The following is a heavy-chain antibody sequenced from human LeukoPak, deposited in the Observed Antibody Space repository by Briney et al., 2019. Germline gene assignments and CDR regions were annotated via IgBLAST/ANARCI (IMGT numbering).Heavy chain of an antibody. CDR2: VSYGGSNK. Sequence: PGRSLRLSCAASGFTFNSYAFHWVRQAPGKGLEWVAVVSYGGSNKYYANSVKGRFTMSRDNAKNSLYLQMNSLRGEDTAVYYCARDQYGAYAIDYWGQGTLVTVSS. CDR3: ARDQYGAYAIDY. D-gene: IGHD4-17*01. V-gene: IGHV3-30*04. J-gene: IGHJ4*02. CDR1: GFTFNSYA.